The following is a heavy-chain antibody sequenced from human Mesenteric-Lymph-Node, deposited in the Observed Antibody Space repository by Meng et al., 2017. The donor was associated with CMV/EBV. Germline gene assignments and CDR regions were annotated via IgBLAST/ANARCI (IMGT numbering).Heavy chain of an antibody. D-gene: IGHD2-2*02. CDR3: AGGYCSSTSCYTTLYYYYGMDV. CDR2: IIPILGIA. CDR1: GGTFSSYT. Sequence: SVKVSCKASGGTFSSYTISWVRQAPGQGLEWMGRIIPILGIANYAQKFQGRVTITADKSTSTAYMELSSLRSEDTAVYYCAGGYCSSTSCYTTLYYYYGMDVWGQGTTVTVSS. J-gene: IGHJ6*02. V-gene: IGHV1-69*02.